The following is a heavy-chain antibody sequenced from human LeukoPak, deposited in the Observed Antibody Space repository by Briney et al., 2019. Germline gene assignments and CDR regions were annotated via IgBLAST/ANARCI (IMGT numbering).Heavy chain of an antibody. CDR3: ARGEGARDGYNYEGPFYFDY. CDR1: GVPFSDYY. Sequence: SETLSLTCAVYGVPFSDYYRSWIRQPPGKGLEWIGKINHSGSTNYSPSLKSRVTISIDTSKNQFSLKLNSMTAADTAVYYCARGEGARDGYNYEGPFYFDYWGQGTLVTVSS. J-gene: IGHJ4*02. D-gene: IGHD5-24*01. CDR2: INHSGST. V-gene: IGHV4-34*01.